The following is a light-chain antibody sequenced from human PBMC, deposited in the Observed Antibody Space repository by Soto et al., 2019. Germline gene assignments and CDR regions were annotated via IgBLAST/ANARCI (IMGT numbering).Light chain of an antibody. CDR1: SGSIASNF. CDR2: DDN. CDR3: PSYDSSNHGV. J-gene: IGLJ2*01. Sequence: NFMLTQPHSVSGSPGKTVTISCTGSSGSIASNFVQWYQQRPGSAPTTVIYDDNQRPSGVPDRFSGSIDTSSNSASLTISGLKTEDEADYYCPSYDSSNHGVFGGGTKLTVL. V-gene: IGLV6-57*02.